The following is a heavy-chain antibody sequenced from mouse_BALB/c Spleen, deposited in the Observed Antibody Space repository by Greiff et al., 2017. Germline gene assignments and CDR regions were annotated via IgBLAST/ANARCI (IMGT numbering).Heavy chain of an antibody. V-gene: IGHV7-3*02. Sequence: EVKLVESGGGLVQPGGSLRLSCATSGFTFTDYYMSWVRQPPGKALEWLGFIRNKANGYTTEYSASVKGRFTISRDNSQSILYLQMNTLRAEDSATYYCARDRGYYGNPAWFAYWGQGTLVTVSA. J-gene: IGHJ3*01. CDR1: GFTFTDYY. CDR3: ARDRGYYGNPAWFAY. CDR2: IRNKANGYTT. D-gene: IGHD2-1*01.